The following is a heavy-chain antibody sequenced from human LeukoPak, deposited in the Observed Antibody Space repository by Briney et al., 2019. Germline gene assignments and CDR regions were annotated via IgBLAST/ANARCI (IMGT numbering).Heavy chain of an antibody. CDR3: ARLSTHDSGNHYADLGDNWFDP. J-gene: IGHJ5*02. V-gene: IGHV2-70*17. Sequence: SGPALVKPTQTLTLTCTFPGFSLTTRGVCVNWIRQSPGKAPEWLARIDWDDDKFYNSRLKTRLTISKDTSKNQVVLTMTNLDPMDTGTYYCARLSTHDSGNHYADLGDNWFDPWGQGTLVSVSS. D-gene: IGHD3-10*01. CDR1: GFSLTTRGVC. CDR2: IDWDDDK.